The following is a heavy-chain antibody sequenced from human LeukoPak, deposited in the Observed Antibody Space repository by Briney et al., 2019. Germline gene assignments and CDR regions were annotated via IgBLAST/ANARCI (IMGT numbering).Heavy chain of an antibody. D-gene: IGHD3-16*01. CDR3: ASGGVVYGACCDF. Sequence: GGSLRLSCAASGITLSHYAMSWVRQAPGKGLEWVSAISGSGANIYHADFVKGRFTISRDNYKNTLYLQMNSLGVEDTAVYYCASGGVVYGACCDFWGQGTLVTVSS. V-gene: IGHV3-23*01. J-gene: IGHJ4*02. CDR2: ISGSGANI. CDR1: GITLSHYA.